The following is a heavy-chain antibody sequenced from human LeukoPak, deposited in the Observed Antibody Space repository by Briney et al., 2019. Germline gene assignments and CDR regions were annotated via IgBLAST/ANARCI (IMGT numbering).Heavy chain of an antibody. V-gene: IGHV3-48*01. J-gene: IGHJ4*02. CDR2: ISSSSTI. CDR3: ARDLKYSSSFDY. D-gene: IGHD6-13*01. CDR1: GFTFSSYS. Sequence: GGSLRLSCAASGFTFSSYSMNWVRQAPGKGLEWVSYISSSSTIYYADSVKGRFTISRDNAKNSLYLQMNSLRAEDTAVYYCARDLKYSSSFDYWGQGTLVTVSS.